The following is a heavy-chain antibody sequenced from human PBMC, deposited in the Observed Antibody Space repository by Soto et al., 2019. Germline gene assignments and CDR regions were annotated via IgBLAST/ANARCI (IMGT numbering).Heavy chain of an antibody. D-gene: IGHD3-10*01. J-gene: IGHJ5*02. CDR1: GGSISSGGYY. CDR2: ISYSGST. CDR3: ARTPITMVRGVIGWFDP. Sequence: QVQLQESGPGLVKPSQTLSLTCTVSGGSISSGGYYWSWIRQHPGKGLEWIGYISYSGSTYYNPYLKSRLTKSVNTSKNQFSLKLSSVTAADTAVYYCARTPITMVRGVIGWFDPWGQGTLVTVSS. V-gene: IGHV4-31*03.